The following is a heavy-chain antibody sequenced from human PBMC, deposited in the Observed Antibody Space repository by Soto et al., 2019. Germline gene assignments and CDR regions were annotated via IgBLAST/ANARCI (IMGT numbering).Heavy chain of an antibody. J-gene: IGHJ6*02. CDR2: INPSGGST. CDR3: ASRVVCSSTSCRYGMDV. V-gene: IGHV1-46*01. Sequence: ASVKVSCKASGYTFTSYYMHWVRQAPGQGLEWMGIINPSGGSTSYAQKFQGRVTMTRDTSTSTVYMEPSSLRSEDTAVYYCASRVVCSSTSCRYGMDVWGQGTTVTVSS. CDR1: GYTFTSYY. D-gene: IGHD2-2*01.